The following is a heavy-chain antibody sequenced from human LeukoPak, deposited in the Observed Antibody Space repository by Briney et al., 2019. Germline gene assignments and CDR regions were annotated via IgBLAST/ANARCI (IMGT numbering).Heavy chain of an antibody. CDR2: IYYSGST. CDR3: ARIDPYYYYGMDV. CDR1: GGSLSSSSYY. J-gene: IGHJ6*02. Sequence: SETLSLTCTVSGGSLSSSSYYWGWLRQPPGKGLEWLGSIYYSGSTYYNPSLKSRVTISVDTSKNQFSLKLSSVTAADTAVYYCARIDPYYYYGMDVWGQGTTVTVSS. V-gene: IGHV4-39*01.